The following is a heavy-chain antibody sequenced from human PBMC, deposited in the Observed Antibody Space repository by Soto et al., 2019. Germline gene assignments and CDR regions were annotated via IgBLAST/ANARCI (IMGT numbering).Heavy chain of an antibody. Sequence: AASVKVSCKASGYTFTSYGISWVRQAPGQGLEWMGWISAYNGNTNYAQKLQGRVSMTRNISITTAYMELSGLKSDDTAVYYCARGRIVGAAFDYWGQGTLVTVSS. CDR2: ISAYNGNT. CDR1: GYTFTSYG. CDR3: ARGRIVGAAFDY. D-gene: IGHD1-26*01. V-gene: IGHV1-18*01. J-gene: IGHJ4*02.